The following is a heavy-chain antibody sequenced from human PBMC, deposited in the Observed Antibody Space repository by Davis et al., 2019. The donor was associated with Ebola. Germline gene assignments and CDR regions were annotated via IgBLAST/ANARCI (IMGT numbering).Heavy chain of an antibody. J-gene: IGHJ4*02. CDR2: IYYSGST. D-gene: IGHD3-16*02. Sequence: MPSETLSLTCPVSGGSISSYYWSWIRQPPGKGLEWIGYIYYSGSTNYNPSLKSRVTISVDTSKNQFSLKLSSVTAADTAVYYCARQRRLRLGELSGHFDYWGQGTLVTVSS. CDR1: GGSISSYY. CDR3: ARQRRLRLGELSGHFDY. V-gene: IGHV4-59*08.